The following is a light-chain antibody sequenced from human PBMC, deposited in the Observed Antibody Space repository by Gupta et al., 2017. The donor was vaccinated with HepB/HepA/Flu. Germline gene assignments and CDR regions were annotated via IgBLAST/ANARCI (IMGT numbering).Light chain of an antibody. CDR3: QQLTNRPIT. Sequence: ELVLTQTPATLTLSPGERATLSCRASQIVSNYVAWYQLKPGQAPRLLIYDAFNRATGIPARFSGSGSGTDFTLTISSLEPEDFAVYYGQQLTNRPITFGQGTRLEIK. CDR2: DAF. V-gene: IGKV3-11*01. CDR1: QIVSNY. J-gene: IGKJ5*01.